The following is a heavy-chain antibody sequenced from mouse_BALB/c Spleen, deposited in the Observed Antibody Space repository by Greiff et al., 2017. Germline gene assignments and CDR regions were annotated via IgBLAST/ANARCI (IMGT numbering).Heavy chain of an antibody. J-gene: IGHJ4*01. Sequence: VQLKQSGTVLARPGASVKMSCKASGYTFTSYWMHWVKQRPGQGLEWIGAIYPGNSDTSYNQKFKGKAKLTAVTSTSTAYMELSSLTNEDSAVYYCTRGYYRYDGYAMDYWGQGTSVTVSS. V-gene: IGHV1-5*01. CDR2: IYPGNSDT. D-gene: IGHD2-14*01. CDR1: GYTFTSYW. CDR3: TRGYYRYDGYAMDY.